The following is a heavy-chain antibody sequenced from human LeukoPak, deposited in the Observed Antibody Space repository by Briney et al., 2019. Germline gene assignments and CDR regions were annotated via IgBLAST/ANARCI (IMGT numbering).Heavy chain of an antibody. CDR2: ISYDGSNK. Sequence: GGSLRLSCAASGFTFSSYAMHWVRQAPGKGLEWVAVISYDGSNKYYADSVKGRFTISRDNSKNTLYLQMNSLRAEDTAVYYCARSWGLTRGYFDYWGQGTLVTVSS. CDR1: GFTFSSYA. V-gene: IGHV3-30-3*01. D-gene: IGHD3-16*01. CDR3: ARSWGLTRGYFDY. J-gene: IGHJ4*02.